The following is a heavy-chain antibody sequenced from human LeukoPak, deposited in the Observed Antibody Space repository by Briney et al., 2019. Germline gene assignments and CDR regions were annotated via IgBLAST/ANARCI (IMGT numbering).Heavy chain of an antibody. CDR2: IDPSDSYT. J-gene: IGHJ4*02. CDR1: GYSFTSYW. V-gene: IGHV5-10-1*01. CDR3: ARHRGVTREFDD. Sequence: GESLKISCKGSGYSFTSYWIGWVRQMPGKGLEWMGKIDPSDSYTKYSPSFQGHVTISADKSISTAYLQWSSLKASDTAMYYCARHRGVTREFDDWAQGTLVTVS. D-gene: IGHD3-10*01.